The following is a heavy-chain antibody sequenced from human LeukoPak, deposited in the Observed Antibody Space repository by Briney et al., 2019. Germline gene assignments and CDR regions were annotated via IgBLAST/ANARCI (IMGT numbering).Heavy chain of an antibody. CDR1: GGSINSYY. CDR2: IYYSGNT. J-gene: IGHJ4*02. CDR3: ARRLGGSGYLDY. V-gene: IGHV4-59*01. D-gene: IGHD3-22*01. Sequence: PSETLSLTCTVSGGSINSYYWSWIRQPPGKGLELIGYIYYSGNTNYNPSLKSRVTISVDTSKNKFPLKLSSVTAADTAVYYCARRLGGSGYLDYWGQGILVTVSS.